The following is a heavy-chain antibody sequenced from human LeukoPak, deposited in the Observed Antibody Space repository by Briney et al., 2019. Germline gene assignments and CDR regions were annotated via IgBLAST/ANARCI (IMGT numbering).Heavy chain of an antibody. CDR3: EKDRDLGIAAAEDFDY. D-gene: IGHD6-13*01. CDR1: GFTFSSYA. CDR2: ISGSGGRT. V-gene: IGHV3-23*01. J-gene: IGHJ4*02. Sequence: PGGSLRLSCAASGFTFSSYAMSCVSQAAGKGLEWVSAISGSGGRTYYADSVKGRFTISRDNYKNALYLKMNSLRAEDTAVYYCEKDRDLGIAAAEDFDYWGQGTLVTVSS.